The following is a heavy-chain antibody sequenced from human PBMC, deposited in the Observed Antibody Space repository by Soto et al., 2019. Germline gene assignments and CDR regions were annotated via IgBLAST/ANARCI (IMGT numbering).Heavy chain of an antibody. D-gene: IGHD3-10*01. Sequence: QVQLVQSGGGLVKPGGSLRLSCEASGFNFNDYYMSWIRQAPGKGLEWVSDINSDGTTTHYADSVKGRSTISRDNAKNSLYLQMVSLRVDDTAVYYCSRDAWGGPSGQGTLVTVSS. CDR3: SRDAWGGP. CDR2: INSDGTTT. J-gene: IGHJ5*02. V-gene: IGHV3-11*01. CDR1: GFNFNDYY.